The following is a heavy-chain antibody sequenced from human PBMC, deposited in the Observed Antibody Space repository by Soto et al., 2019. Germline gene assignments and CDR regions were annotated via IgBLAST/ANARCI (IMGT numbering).Heavy chain of an antibody. CDR1: GFTFSSYA. D-gene: IGHD3-10*01. Sequence: GGSLRLSCAGSGFTFSSYAMSWVRQAPGKGLEWVSAISGSGGSTYYADSVKGRFTISRDNSKNTLYLQMNSLRAEDTAVYYCAKDFNYYGSGSYHTNWFDPWGQGTLVTVSS. CDR3: AKDFNYYGSGSYHTNWFDP. V-gene: IGHV3-23*01. J-gene: IGHJ5*02. CDR2: ISGSGGST.